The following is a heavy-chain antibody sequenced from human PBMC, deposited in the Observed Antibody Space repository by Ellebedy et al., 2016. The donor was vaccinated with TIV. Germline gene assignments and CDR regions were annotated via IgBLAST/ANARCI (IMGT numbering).Heavy chain of an antibody. CDR3: ARVAGGATTLDY. CDR1: GGSVSSGSYY. D-gene: IGHD1-26*01. CDR2: IYYSGST. V-gene: IGHV4-61*01. Sequence: SETLSLTCTVSGGSVSSGSYYWSWIRQPPGKGLEWIGYIYYSGSTNYNPSLKSRVTISVDTSKNQFSLKLSSVTAADTAVYYCARVAGGATTLDYWGQGTLVTVSS. J-gene: IGHJ4*02.